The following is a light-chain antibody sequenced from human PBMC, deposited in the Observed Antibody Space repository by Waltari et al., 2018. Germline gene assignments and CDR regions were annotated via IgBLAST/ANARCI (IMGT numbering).Light chain of an antibody. Sequence: QSALTQPRSVSGSPGQSVTISCTGTSSDVGGYNYVSWYQQHPGKAPKLMIYDVIKPPSGVPDPFSASKSGNTASLTISGLQAEDEADYYCCSYVGSYTVLFGGGTKLTVL. J-gene: IGLJ2*01. CDR2: DVI. CDR3: CSYVGSYTVL. CDR1: SSDVGGYNY. V-gene: IGLV2-11*01.